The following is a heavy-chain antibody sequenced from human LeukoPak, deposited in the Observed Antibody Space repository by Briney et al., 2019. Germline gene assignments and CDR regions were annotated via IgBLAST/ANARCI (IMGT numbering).Heavy chain of an antibody. D-gene: IGHD3-3*01. CDR2: INPSGGST. V-gene: IGHV1-46*01. CDR3: ARDSSDYDFEDWFDP. Sequence: ASVKVPCKASGYTFTSYYMHWVRQAPGQGLEWMGIINPSGGSTSYAQKFQGRVTMTRDTSTSTVYMELSSLRSEDTAVYYCARDSSDYDFEDWFDPWGQGTLVTVSS. J-gene: IGHJ5*02. CDR1: GYTFTSYY.